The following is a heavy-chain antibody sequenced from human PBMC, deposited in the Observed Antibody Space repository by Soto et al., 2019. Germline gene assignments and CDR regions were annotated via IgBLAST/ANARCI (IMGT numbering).Heavy chain of an antibody. CDR1: GGSISNYY. D-gene: IGHD2-15*01. J-gene: IGHJ4*02. CDR3: ARASVGPPGGGSWIMPFDF. V-gene: IGHV4-4*07. Sequence: PSETLSLTCSVSGGSISNYYWSWIRQSAGKGLEWIGRIYPGGSTSYNPSLKSRVTMSVDTSKNQVSLRLTSVTAADTAVYYCARASVGPPGGGSWIMPFDFWGQGTRVTVSS. CDR2: IYPGGST.